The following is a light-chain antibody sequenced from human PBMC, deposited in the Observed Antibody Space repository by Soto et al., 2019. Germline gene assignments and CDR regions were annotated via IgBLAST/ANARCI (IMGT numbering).Light chain of an antibody. CDR1: QDITNY. J-gene: IGKJ5*01. V-gene: IGKV1-33*01. CDR2: DAS. Sequence: DIQMTQSPPSLSAFVGDRVTITCQASQDITNYLNWYQQKPGKAPKLLIYDASHLEEGVPSRFSGSGSXXXFIFTISSLQAEDVATYYCQQYDNLITFGQGTRLEIK. CDR3: QQYDNLIT.